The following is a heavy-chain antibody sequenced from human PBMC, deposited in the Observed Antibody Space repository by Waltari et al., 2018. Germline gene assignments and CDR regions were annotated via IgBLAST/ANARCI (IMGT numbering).Heavy chain of an antibody. J-gene: IGHJ4*02. D-gene: IGHD6-13*01. Sequence: EVHLVESGGGLVKPGGSLRLSCAASGFTFSNAWMTWIRLAPGKGLEWIGRIKSETYGGAIDYVAPVKDRFIISRDDSKNTLYLQMNDLTFEDTAVYYWATHSAGLFDHWGQGTRVTVSS. CDR1: GFTFSNAW. CDR2: IKSETYGGAI. CDR3: ATHSAGLFDH. V-gene: IGHV3-15*01.